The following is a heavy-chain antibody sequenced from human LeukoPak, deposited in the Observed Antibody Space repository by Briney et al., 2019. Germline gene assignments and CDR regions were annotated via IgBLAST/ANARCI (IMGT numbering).Heavy chain of an antibody. D-gene: IGHD6-13*01. CDR2: IYTSGST. J-gene: IGHJ4*02. V-gene: IGHV4-4*07. CDR1: GGSISSYY. Sequence: SDTLSLTCTVSGGSISSYYWSWIRQPAGKGLEWIGRIYTSGSTNYNPSLKSRVTMSVDTSKNQFSLKLSSVTAADTAVYYCARENPFIAAAVWVNWGQGTLVTVSS. CDR3: ARENPFIAAAVWVN.